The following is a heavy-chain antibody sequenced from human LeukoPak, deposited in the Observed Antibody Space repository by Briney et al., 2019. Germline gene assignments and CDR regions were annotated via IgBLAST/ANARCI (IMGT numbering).Heavy chain of an antibody. D-gene: IGHD3-10*01. CDR3: ARDLPVTMVRGVHHGMDV. Sequence: GGSLRLSCAASGNYWMHWVRQVPGKGLEWVAVISYDGSNKYYADSVKGRFTISRDNSKNTLYLQMNSLRAEDTAVYYCARDLPVTMVRGVHHGMDVWGQGTTVTVSS. CDR2: ISYDGSNK. V-gene: IGHV3-30-3*01. J-gene: IGHJ6*02. CDR1: GNYW.